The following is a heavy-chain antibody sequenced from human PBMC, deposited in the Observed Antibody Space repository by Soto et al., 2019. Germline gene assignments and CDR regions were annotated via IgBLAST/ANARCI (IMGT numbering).Heavy chain of an antibody. CDR3: TSGYYYGMDV. CDR2: IGTGGDT. V-gene: IGHV3-13*01. J-gene: IGHJ6*02. CDR1: GFTFSSHD. Sequence: EVQLVESGGGLVQPGGSLRLSCAASGFTFSSHDMHWVRQATGKGLEWVSAIGTGGDTYYPDSVKGRFTISRENAKNSLYLQMNNLRAGDTAVYYCTSGYYYGMDVWGQGTTVTVSS.